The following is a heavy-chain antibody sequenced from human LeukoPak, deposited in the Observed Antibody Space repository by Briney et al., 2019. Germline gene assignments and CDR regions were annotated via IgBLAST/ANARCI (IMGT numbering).Heavy chain of an antibody. J-gene: IGHJ4*02. D-gene: IGHD5-24*01. V-gene: IGHV3-33*01. CDR2: IWYDGSNK. Sequence: AGGSLRLSCSAPGFTFSSYGMHWVRQAPGKGLEWVAVIWYDGSNKYYADSVKGRFTISRDNSKNTLYLQMNSLRAEDTAVYYCAAAEMATISYWGQGTLVTVSS. CDR3: AAAEMATISY. CDR1: GFTFSSYG.